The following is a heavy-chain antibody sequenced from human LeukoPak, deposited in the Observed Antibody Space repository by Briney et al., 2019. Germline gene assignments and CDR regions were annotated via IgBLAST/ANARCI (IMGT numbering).Heavy chain of an antibody. V-gene: IGHV1-2*02. Sequence: ASVKVSCKASGYTFTGYYMHWVRQALGQGLEWMGWINPNSGGTNYAQKFQGRVTMTRDTSISTAYMELSRLRSDDTAVYYCARADYDFWSGYYAKGPFDYWGQGTLVTVSS. CDR1: GYTFTGYY. J-gene: IGHJ4*02. D-gene: IGHD3-3*01. CDR2: INPNSGGT. CDR3: ARADYDFWSGYYAKGPFDY.